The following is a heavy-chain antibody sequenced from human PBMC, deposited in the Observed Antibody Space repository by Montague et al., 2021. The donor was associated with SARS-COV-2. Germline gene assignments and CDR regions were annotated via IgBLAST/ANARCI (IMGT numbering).Heavy chain of an antibody. Sequence: SETLSLTCSVSGVSISSSRYCWSWVRQPPGKGLEWIGYVYHTGSTNYNPSLKSRVTLSIDTPKNQFSLNLTSVTAAGTAVYYCVRERYYFDDSGSKWGQGSLVTV. CDR1: GVSISSSRYC. D-gene: IGHD3-22*01. CDR2: VYHTGST. J-gene: IGHJ4*02. V-gene: IGHV4-61*01. CDR3: VRERYYFDDSGSK.